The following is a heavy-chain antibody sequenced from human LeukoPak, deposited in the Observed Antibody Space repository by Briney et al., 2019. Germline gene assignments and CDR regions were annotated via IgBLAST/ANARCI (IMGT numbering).Heavy chain of an antibody. CDR1: GFPFSSYE. D-gene: IGHD1-26*01. Sequence: GGSLRLSCAASGFPFSSYEMDWVRQAPGKGLEWIAYISNSGSNTYYADSVRSRFTISRDNAKDSVYLQMNSLRVEDTAVYYCTKAGSLGSYSPNWGQGTLVSVSS. CDR2: ISNSGSNT. CDR3: TKAGSLGSYSPN. J-gene: IGHJ4*02. V-gene: IGHV3-48*03.